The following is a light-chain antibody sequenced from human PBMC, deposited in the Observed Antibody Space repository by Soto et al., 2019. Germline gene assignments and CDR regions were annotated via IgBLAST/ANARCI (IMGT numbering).Light chain of an antibody. V-gene: IGKV1-39*01. J-gene: IGKJ1*01. CDR2: ATS. Sequence: DIRMTQSPTSLSASVGDRVTITCRASQNIRSYLNWYQQIPGKAPNLLIYATSILQTGVPSRFSGSGTGTDFTLTINGLQPEDFATYYCQQGYTTRWTFGQGTKVEIK. CDR3: QQGYTTRWT. CDR1: QNIRSY.